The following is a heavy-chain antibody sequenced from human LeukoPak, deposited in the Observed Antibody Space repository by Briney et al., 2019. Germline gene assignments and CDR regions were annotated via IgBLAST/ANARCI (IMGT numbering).Heavy chain of an antibody. D-gene: IGHD3-16*01. Sequence: SETLSLTCTVSGGSISSHYWSWIRQPPGKGLEWIGYFYNSENTNYNPSLMSRVTISVDPSKNRFSLKLSSVTAAGTAVYFCARGGLAIDSWGQGTLVTVSS. J-gene: IGHJ4*02. V-gene: IGHV4-59*11. CDR1: GGSISSHY. CDR3: ARGGLAIDS. CDR2: FYNSENT.